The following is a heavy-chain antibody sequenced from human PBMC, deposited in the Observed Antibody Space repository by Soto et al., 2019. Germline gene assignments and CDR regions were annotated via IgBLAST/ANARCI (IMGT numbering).Heavy chain of an antibody. CDR2: INPSGGST. D-gene: IGHD2-21*01. CDR1: GYTFTCYN. V-gene: IGHV1-46*01. Sequence: ASVKVSCKASGYTFTCYNMHWVRQAPGQGLEWMGIINPSGGSTSYAQKFQGRVTMTRDTSTSTVYMELSSLRSEDTAVYYCARLRIATNNYKWFDPWGQGTLVTVSS. CDR3: ARLRIATNNYKWFDP. J-gene: IGHJ5*02.